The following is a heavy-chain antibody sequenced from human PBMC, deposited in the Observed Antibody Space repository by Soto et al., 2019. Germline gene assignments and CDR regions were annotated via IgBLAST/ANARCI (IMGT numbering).Heavy chain of an antibody. CDR2: ISYDGSNK. CDR3: AKDLIHGDYYYYYGMDV. D-gene: IGHD4-17*01. J-gene: IGHJ6*02. CDR1: GFTFSSYG. V-gene: IGHV3-30*18. Sequence: QSGGSLRLSCAASGFTFSSYGMHWVRQAPGKGLEWVAVISYDGSNKYYADSVKGRFTISRDNSKNTLYLQMNSLRAEDTAVYYCAKDLIHGDYYYYYGMDVWGQGTTVTVSS.